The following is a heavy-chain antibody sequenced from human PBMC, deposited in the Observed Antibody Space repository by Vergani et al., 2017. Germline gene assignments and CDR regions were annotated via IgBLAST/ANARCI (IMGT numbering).Heavy chain of an antibody. Sequence: EVQLVESGGGLVQPGRSLRLSCAASGFTFDDYAMHWVRQAPGKGLEWVSGISWNSGSIGYADSVKGRFTISRDNAKNSLYLQMNSLRAEDTALYYCAKAHSVAAAGFDYWGQGRLV. CDR1: GFTFDDYA. V-gene: IGHV3-9*01. CDR2: ISWNSGSI. J-gene: IGHJ4*02. CDR3: AKAHSVAAAGFDY. D-gene: IGHD6-13*01.